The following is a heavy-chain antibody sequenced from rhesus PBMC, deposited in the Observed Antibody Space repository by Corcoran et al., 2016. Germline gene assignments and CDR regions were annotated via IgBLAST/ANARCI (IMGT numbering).Heavy chain of an antibody. J-gene: IGHJ4*01. CDR3: ASRGYSGY. CDR1: GASLRSYC. V-gene: IGHV4-80*01. Sequence: QVQLQESGPGLVKPSATLSLTCAVSGASLRSYCWSWIRQPPGKGLEWIGEVNGNSGSTYYNPYLKSRVTISKDASKNQFSLKRSSVTAADTAVYYCASRGYSGYGGQGVLVTVSS. D-gene: IGHD5-42*01. CDR2: VNGNSGST.